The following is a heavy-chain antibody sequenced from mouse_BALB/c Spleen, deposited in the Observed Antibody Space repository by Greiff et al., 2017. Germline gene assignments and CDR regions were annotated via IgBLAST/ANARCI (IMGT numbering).Heavy chain of an antibody. V-gene: IGHV1S126*01. Sequence: VQLQESGPQLVRPGASVKISCKASGYSFTSYWMHWVKQRPGQGLEWIGMIDPSDSETRLNQKFKDKATLTVDKSSSTAYMQLSSPTSEDSAVYYCARGDGNSLYFDYWGQGTTLTVSS. CDR1: GYSFTSYW. J-gene: IGHJ2*01. CDR2: IDPSDSET. D-gene: IGHD2-1*01. CDR3: ARGDGNSLYFDY.